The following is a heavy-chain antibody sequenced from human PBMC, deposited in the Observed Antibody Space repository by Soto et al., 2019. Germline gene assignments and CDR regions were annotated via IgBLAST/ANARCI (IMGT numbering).Heavy chain of an antibody. D-gene: IGHD3-10*01. CDR3: ARRLRPGGYYLDV. CDR2: IYYSGST. Sequence: SETLSLTCTVSGGSISNNNYYWGWIRQPPGKGLEWVGSIYYSGSTYYNPSLKSRVTISIDTSKNQFSLTLSSVTAADTAVYYCARRLRPGGYYLDVWGKGTTVTVSS. J-gene: IGHJ6*03. CDR1: GGSISNNNYY. V-gene: IGHV4-39*01.